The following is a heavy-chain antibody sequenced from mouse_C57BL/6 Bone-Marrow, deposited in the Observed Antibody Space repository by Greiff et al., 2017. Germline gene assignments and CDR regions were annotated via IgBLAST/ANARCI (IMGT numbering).Heavy chain of an antibody. CDR1: GYTFTSYW. J-gene: IGHJ2*01. Sequence: QVQLQQPGAELVMPGASVKLSCKASGYTFTSYWMHWVKQRPGQGLEWIGEIDPSDSYTNYNQKFKGKSTLTVDKSSSTADMQLSSLTTEDSAVYYCARGYYYFDYWGQGTTLTVSS. CDR2: IDPSDSYT. CDR3: ARGYYYFDY. V-gene: IGHV1-69*01.